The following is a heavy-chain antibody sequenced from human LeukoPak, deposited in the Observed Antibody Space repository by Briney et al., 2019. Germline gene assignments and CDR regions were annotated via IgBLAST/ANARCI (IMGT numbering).Heavy chain of an antibody. J-gene: IGHJ3*02. Sequence: SETLSLTCAVYGGSFSGYYWSWIRQPPGKRLEWIGEINHSGSTNYNPSLKSRVTISVDTSKNQFSLKLSSVTAADTAVYYCARDVWSGSNDAFDIWGQGTMVTVSS. CDR1: GGSFSGYY. D-gene: IGHD3-3*01. CDR3: ARDVWSGSNDAFDI. CDR2: INHSGST. V-gene: IGHV4-34*01.